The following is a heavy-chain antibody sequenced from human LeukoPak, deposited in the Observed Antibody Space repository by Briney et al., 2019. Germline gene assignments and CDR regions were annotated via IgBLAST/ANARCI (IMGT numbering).Heavy chain of an antibody. CDR2: IYYSGST. J-gene: IGHJ5*02. V-gene: IGHV4-30-4*01. CDR3: ARDYGSGSYYNVRSFDP. CDR1: GGSISSGDYY. Sequence: SETLSLTCTVSGGSISSGDYYWSWIRQPPGKGLEWIGYIYYSGSTYYNPSLKSRVTISVDTSKNQFSLKLSSVTAADTAVYYCARDYGSGSYYNVRSFDPWGQGTLVTVSS. D-gene: IGHD3-10*01.